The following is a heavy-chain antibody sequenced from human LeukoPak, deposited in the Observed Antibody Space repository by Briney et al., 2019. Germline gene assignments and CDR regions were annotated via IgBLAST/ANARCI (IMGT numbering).Heavy chain of an antibody. V-gene: IGHV3-74*03. CDR2: ISNDGSSA. Sequence: GGSLTRSCAASGFSLRSHWMTWVRQVPGKGLVWVSRISNDGSSATYEDSVKGRFTISGDNAKNTLYLQMNSLRAEDTAVYYCARVGEALDYWGQGTVVIVSS. J-gene: IGHJ4*02. CDR1: GFSLRSHW. CDR3: ARVGEALDY.